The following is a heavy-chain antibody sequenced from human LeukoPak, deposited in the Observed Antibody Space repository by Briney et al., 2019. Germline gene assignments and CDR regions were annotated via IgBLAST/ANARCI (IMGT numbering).Heavy chain of an antibody. CDR3: AGERRMRGFDY. CDR2: IYYSGST. Sequence: SETLSLTCTVSGGSISSYYWSWIRQPPGKGLEWIGYIYYSGSTNYNPSLKSRVTISVDTSKNQFSLKLSSVTAADTAVYYCAGERRMRGFDYWGQGTLVTVSS. V-gene: IGHV4-59*01. D-gene: IGHD2-15*01. CDR1: GGSISSYY. J-gene: IGHJ4*02.